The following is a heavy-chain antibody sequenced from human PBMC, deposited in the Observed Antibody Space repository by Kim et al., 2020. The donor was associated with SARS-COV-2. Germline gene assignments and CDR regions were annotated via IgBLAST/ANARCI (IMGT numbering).Heavy chain of an antibody. V-gene: IGHV3-30*18. CDR3: AKDLVALFRSRVGGNSVHYGMDV. CDR1: GFTFSSYG. Sequence: GGSLRLSCAASGFTFSSYGMHWVRQAPGKGLEWVAVISYDGSNKYYADSVKGRFTISRDNSKNTLYLQMNSLRAEDTAVYYCAKDLVALFRSRVGGNSVHYGMDVWGQGTTVTVSS. D-gene: IGHD2-21*02. J-gene: IGHJ6*02. CDR2: ISYDGSNK.